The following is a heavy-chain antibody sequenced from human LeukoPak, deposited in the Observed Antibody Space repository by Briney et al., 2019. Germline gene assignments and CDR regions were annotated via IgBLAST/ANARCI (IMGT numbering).Heavy chain of an antibody. CDR1: GFTVSGNS. CDR3: AKVEGYSGYDQFFDY. D-gene: IGHD5-12*01. CDR2: ISGSGSNT. J-gene: IGHJ4*02. V-gene: IGHV3-23*01. Sequence: PAGGSLRLSCTVSGFTVSGNSMSWVRQAPGKGLEWVSAISGSGSNTKDADSVKGRFTISRDNSKNTLYLQMNSLRAEDTAVYYCAKVEGYSGYDQFFDYWGQGTLVTVSS.